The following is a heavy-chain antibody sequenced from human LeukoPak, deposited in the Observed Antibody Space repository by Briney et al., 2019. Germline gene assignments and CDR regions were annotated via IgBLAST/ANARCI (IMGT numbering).Heavy chain of an antibody. CDR1: GFTFSNAW. Sequence: PGGSLRLSCAASGFTFSNAWMSWIRQPPGKGLEWIGYIYYSGSTNYNPSLKSRVTISVDTSKNQFSLKLSSVTAADTAVYYCARAAKDYYYYMDVWGKGTTVTISS. J-gene: IGHJ6*03. CDR3: ARAAKDYYYYMDV. V-gene: IGHV4-59*01. CDR2: IYYSGST.